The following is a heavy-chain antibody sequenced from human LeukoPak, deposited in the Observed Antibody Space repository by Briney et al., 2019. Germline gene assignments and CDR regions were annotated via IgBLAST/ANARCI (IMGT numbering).Heavy chain of an antibody. CDR3: ARGNNYVSYYFDY. CDR1: GFTFSSDW. J-gene: IGHJ4*02. D-gene: IGHD3-10*02. CDR2: IKEDGSER. Sequence: PGGSLRLSCGVSGFTFSSDWMSWVRQAPGKGLEWVANIKEDGSERYYVDSVKGRFTISRDNAKSSLYLQMNSLRAEDTAVYYCARGNNYVSYYFDYWGQGTLVTVSS. V-gene: IGHV3-7*01.